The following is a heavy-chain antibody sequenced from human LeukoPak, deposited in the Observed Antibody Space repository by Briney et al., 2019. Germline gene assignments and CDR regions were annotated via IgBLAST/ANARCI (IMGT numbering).Heavy chain of an antibody. CDR1: GFTFSSYW. Sequence: GGSLRLPCAASGFTFSSYWMSWARQAPGKGLEWVANIKQDGSEKYYVDSVKGRFTISRDNAKNSLYLQMNSLRAEDTAVYYCARSTLRFLEWDESYYYMDVWGKGTTVTVSS. J-gene: IGHJ6*03. D-gene: IGHD3-3*01. CDR2: IKQDGSEK. V-gene: IGHV3-7*01. CDR3: ARSTLRFLEWDESYYYMDV.